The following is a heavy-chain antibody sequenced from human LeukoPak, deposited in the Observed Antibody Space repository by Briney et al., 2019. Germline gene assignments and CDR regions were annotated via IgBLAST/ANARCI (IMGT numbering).Heavy chain of an antibody. V-gene: IGHV3-33*06. CDR3: AKGIELWLTYFDH. CDR1: GFSFSSFG. J-gene: IGHJ4*02. D-gene: IGHD5-18*01. CDR2: IWFDGSNK. Sequence: GRSLRLSCAASGFSFSSFGIHWVRQAPGKGLEWVAVIWFDGSNKYYADSVKGRFTISRDDPKNTLSLQMNSLRAEDTAVYYCAKGIELWLTYFDHWGQGTLVTASS.